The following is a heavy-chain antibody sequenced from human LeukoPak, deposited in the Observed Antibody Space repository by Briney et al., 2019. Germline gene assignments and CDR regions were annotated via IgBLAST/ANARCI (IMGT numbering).Heavy chain of an antibody. Sequence: SETLSLTCTVSGGSISSYYWSWIRQPPGKGLEWIGYIYYSGSTNYNPSLKSRVTISVDTSKNQFSLKLSSVTAADTAVYYCARGTTLTTFDYWGQGTLVSVSS. CDR2: IYYSGST. V-gene: IGHV4-59*01. CDR3: ARGTTLTTFDY. J-gene: IGHJ4*02. D-gene: IGHD4-11*01. CDR1: GGSISSYY.